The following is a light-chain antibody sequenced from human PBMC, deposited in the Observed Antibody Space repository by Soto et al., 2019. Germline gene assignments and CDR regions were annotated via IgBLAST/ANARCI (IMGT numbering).Light chain of an antibody. CDR3: QQLISYPIT. CDR1: QGISSY. Sequence: DIQLTRSPSFLSASVGDRVTITCRAIQGISSYLGWYQQKPGKAPKLLIYAISTLQSGVPSRFSGSASVTEFTLTINSLQPEDFATYSCQQLISYPITFGQGTRLEIK. V-gene: IGKV1-9*01. CDR2: AIS. J-gene: IGKJ5*01.